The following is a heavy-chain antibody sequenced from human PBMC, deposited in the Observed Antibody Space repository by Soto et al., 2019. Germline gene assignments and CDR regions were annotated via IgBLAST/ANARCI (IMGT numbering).Heavy chain of an antibody. CDR1: GFTFSSSW. CDR2: INSDGSRT. J-gene: IGHJ4*02. Sequence: EVQLVESRGGLVQPGGSLRLSCAASGFTFSSSWMHWVRQAPGKGLVWVSRINSDGSRTNYADSVKGRFTISRDNAKNTLYLQMNSLRAEDTALYYCARGPTGWYGYDYWGQGTLVTVSS. V-gene: IGHV3-74*01. D-gene: IGHD6-19*01. CDR3: ARGPTGWYGYDY.